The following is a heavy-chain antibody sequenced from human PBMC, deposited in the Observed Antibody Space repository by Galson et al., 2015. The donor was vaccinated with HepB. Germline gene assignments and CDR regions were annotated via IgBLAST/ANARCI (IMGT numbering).Heavy chain of an antibody. CDR2: INPNSGGT. CDR3: ARDRRRYYDSSVTYYFDY. CDR1: GYTFTGYY. D-gene: IGHD3-22*01. J-gene: IGHJ4*02. V-gene: IGHV1-2*04. Sequence: SVKVSCKASGYTFTGYYMHWVRQAPGQGLEWMGWINPNSGGTNYAQKFQGWVTMTRDTSISTAYMELSRLRSDDTAVYYCARDRRRYYDSSVTYYFDYWGQGTLVTVSS.